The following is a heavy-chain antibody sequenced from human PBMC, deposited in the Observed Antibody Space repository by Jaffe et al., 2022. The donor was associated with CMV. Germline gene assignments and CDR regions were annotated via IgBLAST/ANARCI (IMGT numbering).Heavy chain of an antibody. V-gene: IGHV3-33*01. Sequence: QVQLVESGGGVVQPGRSLRLSCAASGFTFSSYGMHWVRQAPGKGLEWVAVIWYDGSNKYYADSVKGRFTISRDNSKNTLYLQMNSLRAEDTAVYYCARGLGMTTVTTPGYWGQGTLVTVSS. CDR2: IWYDGSNK. J-gene: IGHJ4*02. CDR3: ARGLGMTTVTTPGY. CDR1: GFTFSSYG. D-gene: IGHD4-17*01.